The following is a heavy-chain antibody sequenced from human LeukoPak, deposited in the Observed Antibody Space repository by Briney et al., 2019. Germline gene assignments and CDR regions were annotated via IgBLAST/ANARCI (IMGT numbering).Heavy chain of an antibody. CDR2: IYYSGST. D-gene: IGHD4-17*01. V-gene: IGHV4-39*01. CDR3: ARHNNGDYDNWFDP. J-gene: IGHJ5*02. Sequence: SETLSLTCTVSGGSISSSSYYWGWIRQPPGKGLEWIGSIYYSGSTYYNPPLKSRVTMSVDTSKNQFSLRLSSVTAADTAVYYCARHNNGDYDNWFDPWGQGTLVTVSS. CDR1: GGSISSSSYY.